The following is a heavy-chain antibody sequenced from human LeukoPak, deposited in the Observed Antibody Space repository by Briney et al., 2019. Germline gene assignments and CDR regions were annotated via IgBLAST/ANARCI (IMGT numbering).Heavy chain of an antibody. D-gene: IGHD2-2*01. CDR3: ATRGGYCSSTSCYPAFDI. V-gene: IGHV3-21*01. J-gene: IGHJ3*02. CDR1: GFTFSSYS. CDR2: ISSSSSYI. Sequence: PGGSLRLSCAASGFTFSSYSMNWVRQAPGKGLEWFSSISSSSSYIYYADSVKSRFTISRDNAKNSLYLQMNSLRAEDTAVYYCATRGGYCSSTSCYPAFDIWGQGTMVTVSS.